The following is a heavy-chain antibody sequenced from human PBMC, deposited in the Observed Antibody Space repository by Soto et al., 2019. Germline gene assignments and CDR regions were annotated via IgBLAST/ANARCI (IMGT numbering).Heavy chain of an antibody. J-gene: IGHJ6*02. Sequence: ASVNVSSKASGYTFTSHNISWVRQAPGQGLEWMGWISPYSGNPDYAQNLQGRVTMTTDTLTRTAYMELRSLRSDDAAVYYCARDKQERIFYYYCGLDVWGQGTTVTVS. CDR1: GYTFTSHN. V-gene: IGHV1-18*04. D-gene: IGHD1-1*01. CDR2: ISPYSGNP. CDR3: ARDKQERIFYYYCGLDV.